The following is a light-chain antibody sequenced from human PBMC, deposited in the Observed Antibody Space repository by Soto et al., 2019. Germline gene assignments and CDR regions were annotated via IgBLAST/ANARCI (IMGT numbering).Light chain of an antibody. CDR1: QSVSTW. CDR3: QQDYNWPQI. J-gene: IGKJ4*01. Sequence: MTQVASTLSSALRVRDAITSRASQSVSTWLAWYQQKPGKAPQVLISMASTLESGVPASYSGLGSGQEFTPTLPSPQSEAYAVYFCQQDYNWPQILGGGTKVDIK. V-gene: IGKV1-5*03. CDR2: MAS.